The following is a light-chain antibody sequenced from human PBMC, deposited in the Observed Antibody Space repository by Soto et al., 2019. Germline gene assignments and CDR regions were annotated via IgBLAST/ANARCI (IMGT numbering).Light chain of an antibody. J-gene: IGKJ5*01. CDR2: DAS. V-gene: IGKV3-11*01. Sequence: VMTQYPATLSLSPGERATLSCRASQSVSTYLAWYQQKPGQAPRLLIYDASNRATGIPARFSGSGSGTDFTLTISSLEPEDFAVYFCPQRTILPPPFGEGTRLDIK. CDR1: QSVSTY. CDR3: PQRTILPPP.